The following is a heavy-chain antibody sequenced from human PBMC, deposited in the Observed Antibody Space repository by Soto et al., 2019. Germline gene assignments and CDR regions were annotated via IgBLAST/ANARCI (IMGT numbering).Heavy chain of an antibody. CDR2: ISAYNGNT. J-gene: IGHJ6*02. D-gene: IGHD3-3*01. Sequence: ASVKVSCKASGYTFTSYGISWVRQAPGQGREWMGWISAYNGNTNYAQKLQGRVTMTTDTSTSTAYMELRSLRSDDTAVYYCARDRENYDFWSGYFAGYYYYDGMNVWG. V-gene: IGHV1-18*01. CDR1: GYTFTSYG. CDR3: ARDRENYDFWSGYFAGYYYYDGMNV.